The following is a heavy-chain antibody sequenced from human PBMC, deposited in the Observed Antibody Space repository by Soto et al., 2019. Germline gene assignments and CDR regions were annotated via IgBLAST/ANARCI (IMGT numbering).Heavy chain of an antibody. Sequence: IRQVPGKGLEWVSYISSSGSTIYYADSAKGRFTISRDNAKNSLYLKMNSLRAEDTAVYYCASDYAEDYYYYMDVWSKGTTVTVSS. D-gene: IGHD3-16*01. J-gene: IGHJ6*03. CDR2: ISSSGSTI. V-gene: IGHV3-11*01. CDR3: ASDYAEDYYYYMDV.